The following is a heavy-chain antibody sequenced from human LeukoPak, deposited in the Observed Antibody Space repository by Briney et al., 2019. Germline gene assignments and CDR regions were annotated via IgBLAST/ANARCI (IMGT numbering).Heavy chain of an antibody. Sequence: SETLSLTCTVSGGPISSYYWSWIRQPPGKGLEWIGYIYYSGSTNYNPSLKSRVAISVDTSKNQFSLKLSSVTAADTAVYYCARHDGYCSGGSCYFDYWGQGTLVTVSS. D-gene: IGHD2-15*01. J-gene: IGHJ4*02. V-gene: IGHV4-59*08. CDR2: IYYSGST. CDR3: ARHDGYCSGGSCYFDY. CDR1: GGPISSYY.